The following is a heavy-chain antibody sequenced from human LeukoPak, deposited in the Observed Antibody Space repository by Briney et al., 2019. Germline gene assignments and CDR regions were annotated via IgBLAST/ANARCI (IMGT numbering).Heavy chain of an antibody. J-gene: IGHJ6*03. CDR1: GGSISRYY. V-gene: IGHV4-4*07. CDR3: ARVAGIAAAGKMFYYMDV. Sequence: PSGTLSLTCTVSGGSISRYYWSWVRQPAGKWLEWVGRIYTSGSTNYNPSLKSRVTMSVDTPKNQFSLKLSSVTAADTAVYYCARVAGIAAAGKMFYYMDVWGKGTTVTVSS. D-gene: IGHD6-13*01. CDR2: IYTSGST.